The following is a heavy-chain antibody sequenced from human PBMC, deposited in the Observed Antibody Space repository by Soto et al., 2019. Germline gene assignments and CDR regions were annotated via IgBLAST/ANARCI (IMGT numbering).Heavy chain of an antibody. V-gene: IGHV2-5*01. D-gene: IGHD6-13*01. CDR3: AREYSSSWYGH. CDR2: IYWNDDK. J-gene: IGHJ1*01. Sequence: GPTLVNPTQTLTLTCTFSGFSLSTNAVGVGWIRQPPGKALEWLALIYWNDDKRYSPSLKSRLTITKATSKNQVVLTMTNVDPVDTATYYCAREYSSSWYGHWGQGTLVTVSS. CDR1: GFSLSTNAVG.